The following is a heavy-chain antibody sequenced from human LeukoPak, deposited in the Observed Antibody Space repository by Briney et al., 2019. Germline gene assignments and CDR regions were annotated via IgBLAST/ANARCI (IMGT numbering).Heavy chain of an antibody. J-gene: IGHJ6*03. CDR2: IKQDGSEK. D-gene: IGHD1-7*01. CDR1: GFTFSSYW. V-gene: IGHV3-7*01. Sequence: PGGSLRLSCAASGFTFSSYWMSWVRQAPGKGLEWVANIKQDGSEKYYVDSVKGRFTISRDNAKNSLYLQMNSLRAEDTAVYYCASTPNWNYGSGYYYYMDVWGKGTTVTVSS. CDR3: ASTPNWNYGSGYYYYMDV.